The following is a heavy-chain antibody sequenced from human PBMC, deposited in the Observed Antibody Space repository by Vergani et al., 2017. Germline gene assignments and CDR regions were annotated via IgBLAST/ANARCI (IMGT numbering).Heavy chain of an antibody. CDR3: ARYHYVSGGDSHGAFDI. D-gene: IGHD2-21*02. V-gene: IGHV1-69*01. J-gene: IGHJ3*02. CDR2: IIPIFGTA. Sequence: QVQLVQSGAEVKKLGSSVKVSCKASGGTFSSYAISWVRQAPGQGLEWMGGIIPIFGTANYAQKFQGRVTITADESTSTAYMELSSLRSEDTAVYYCARYHYVSGGDSHGAFDIWGQGTMVTVSS. CDR1: GGTFSSYA.